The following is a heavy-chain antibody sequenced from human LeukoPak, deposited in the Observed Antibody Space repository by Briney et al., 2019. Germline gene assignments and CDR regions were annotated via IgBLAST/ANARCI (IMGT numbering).Heavy chain of an antibody. CDR3: ARDGEQQLVRYYFDY. Sequence: ASVNVSCTPSGYTFTSYAMHWVREAPGQRLEWMGWINAGNGNTKYSQKFQGRVTITRDTSASTAYMELSSLRSEDTAVYYCARDGEQQLVRYYFDYWGQGTLVTVSS. CDR2: INAGNGNT. CDR1: GYTFTSYA. J-gene: IGHJ4*02. D-gene: IGHD6-13*01. V-gene: IGHV1-3*01.